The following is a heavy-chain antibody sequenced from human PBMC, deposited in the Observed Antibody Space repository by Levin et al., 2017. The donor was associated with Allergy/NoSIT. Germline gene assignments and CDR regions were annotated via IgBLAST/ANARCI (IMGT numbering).Heavy chain of an antibody. CDR3: VNLESPIEQYY. V-gene: IGHV3-30*18. J-gene: IGHJ4*02. Sequence: PGGSLRLSCAASGFTFSSYGMHWVRQAPGKGLEWVAVISYDGSNKYYADSVKGRFTISRDNSKNTLYLQMNSLRAEDTAVYYCVNLESPIEQYYWGQGTLVTVSS. CDR2: ISYDGSNK. D-gene: IGHD6-19*01. CDR1: GFTFSSYG.